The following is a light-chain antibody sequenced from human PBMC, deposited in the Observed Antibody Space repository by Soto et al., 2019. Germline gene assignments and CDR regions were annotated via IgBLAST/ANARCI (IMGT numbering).Light chain of an antibody. CDR2: GAS. Sequence: VLTQSPGALSLSPGERATLSCGASRSVRSNSLAWYQQKPGQAPRLLIYGASSRATCVPDRFSGSGSGTDFTLTISRLEPEDFAVYHCQQYDTSPLTFGGGTKVDI. CDR1: RSVRSNS. V-gene: IGKV3-20*01. J-gene: IGKJ4*01. CDR3: QQYDTSPLT.